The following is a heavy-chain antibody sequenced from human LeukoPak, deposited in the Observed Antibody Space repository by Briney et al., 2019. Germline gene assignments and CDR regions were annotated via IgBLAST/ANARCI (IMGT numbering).Heavy chain of an antibody. D-gene: IGHD3-16*01. CDR2: INHNGNVN. Sequence: GGSLRLSCAASGFTFSSYWMNWARQAPGKGLEWVASINHNGNVNYYVDSVKGRFTISRDNAKNSLYLQMSNLRAVDTAVYFCARGGGLDVWGQGATVTVSS. J-gene: IGHJ6*02. CDR1: GFTFSSYW. CDR3: ARGGGLDV. V-gene: IGHV3-7*03.